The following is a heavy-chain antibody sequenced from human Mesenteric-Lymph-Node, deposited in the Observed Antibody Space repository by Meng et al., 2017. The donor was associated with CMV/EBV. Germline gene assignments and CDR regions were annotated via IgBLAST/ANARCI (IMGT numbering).Heavy chain of an antibody. Sequence: GGSLSLSCAASGFIVSSVYMSWVRQAPGKGLEWVSAISGSGGSTYYADSVKGRFTISRDNSKNTLYLQMNSLRAEDTAVYYCAKDPNDFYGWYFDLWGRGTLVTVSS. CDR1: GFIVSSVY. D-gene: IGHD3-3*01. V-gene: IGHV3-23*01. CDR3: AKDPNDFYGWYFDL. J-gene: IGHJ2*01. CDR2: ISGSGGST.